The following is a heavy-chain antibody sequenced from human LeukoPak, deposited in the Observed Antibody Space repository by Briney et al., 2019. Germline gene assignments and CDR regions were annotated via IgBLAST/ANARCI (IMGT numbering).Heavy chain of an antibody. Sequence: SETLSLTCTVSGGSIRSYYWSWIRQPAGKGLEWIGRIYTSGSTNYNPSLKSRVTMSVDTSKNQFSLRLSSVNAADTAVYFCAREGTSGGLNWLDPWGQGTLVTVSS. CDR2: IYTSGST. D-gene: IGHD3-10*01. CDR1: GGSIRSYY. V-gene: IGHV4-4*07. J-gene: IGHJ5*02. CDR3: AREGTSGGLNWLDP.